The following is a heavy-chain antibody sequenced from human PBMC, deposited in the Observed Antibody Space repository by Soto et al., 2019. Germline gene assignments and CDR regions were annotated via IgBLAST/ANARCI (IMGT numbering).Heavy chain of an antibody. Sequence: GASVQVTCMASGGTFSSYAISWVRQAPGQGLEWMGGIIPIFGTANYAQKFQGRVTITADESTSTAYMELSSLRSEDTAVYYCARENDILTGYAFDTWGQGTMVTVSS. V-gene: IGHV1-69*13. D-gene: IGHD3-9*01. CDR3: ARENDILTGYAFDT. J-gene: IGHJ3*02. CDR2: IIPIFGTA. CDR1: GGTFSSYA.